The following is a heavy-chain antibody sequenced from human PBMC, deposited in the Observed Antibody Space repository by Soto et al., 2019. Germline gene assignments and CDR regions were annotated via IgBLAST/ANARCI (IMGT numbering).Heavy chain of an antibody. CDR1: GGSINNHH. Sequence: SETLSLTCTVSGGSINNHHWSWVRQPPGRGLECIGYIYSSGTTRYNPSLNSRVSISVDTSRNQFSLRLTSVTAADTAIYYCSKNGFAFNPWGQGTLVTVSS. J-gene: IGHJ5*02. CDR3: SKNGFAFNP. CDR2: IYSSGTT. D-gene: IGHD2-2*03. V-gene: IGHV4-59*11.